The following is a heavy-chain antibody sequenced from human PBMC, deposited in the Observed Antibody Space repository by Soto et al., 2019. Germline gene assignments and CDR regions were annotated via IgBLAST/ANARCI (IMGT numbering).Heavy chain of an antibody. CDR1: GGSISSYY. CDR2: IYYSGST. CDR3: ARGGAAAGPSWGYYYYYYGMDV. Sequence: SETLSLTCTVSGGSISSYYWSWIRQPPGKGLEWIGYIYYSGSTNYNPSLKSRVTISVDTSKNQFSLKLSSVTAADTAVYYCARGGAAAGPSWGYYYYYYGMDVWGKGTTVTVSS. J-gene: IGHJ6*04. V-gene: IGHV4-59*01. D-gene: IGHD6-13*01.